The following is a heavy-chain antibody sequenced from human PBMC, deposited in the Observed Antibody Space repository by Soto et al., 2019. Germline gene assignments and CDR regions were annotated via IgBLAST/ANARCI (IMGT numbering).Heavy chain of an antibody. V-gene: IGHV3-23*01. CDR2: ISGSGGST. CDR1: GFTFSSYA. Sequence: GGSLRLSCAASGFTFSSYAMSWVRQAPGKGLEWVSAISGSGGSTYYADSVKGRFTIARDNSKTTLYLQMNSLRAEDTAVYYCAKGGQQPWAFDIWGQGTMVTVSS. J-gene: IGHJ3*02. CDR3: AKGGQQPWAFDI. D-gene: IGHD6-13*01.